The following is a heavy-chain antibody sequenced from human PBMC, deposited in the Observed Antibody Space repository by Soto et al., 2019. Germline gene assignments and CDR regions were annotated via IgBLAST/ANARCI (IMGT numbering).Heavy chain of an antibody. CDR3: AKSVAARLDWFDP. D-gene: IGHD6-6*01. V-gene: IGHV3-21*01. Sequence: GGSLRLSCAASGFTFSNYAMTWVRQAPGKGLEWVSSISSSGTYIYYADSVKGRFTISRDNAKNSLYLQMNSLRAEDTAVYYCAKSVAARLDWFDPWGQGTLVTVSS. J-gene: IGHJ5*02. CDR2: ISSSGTYI. CDR1: GFTFSNYA.